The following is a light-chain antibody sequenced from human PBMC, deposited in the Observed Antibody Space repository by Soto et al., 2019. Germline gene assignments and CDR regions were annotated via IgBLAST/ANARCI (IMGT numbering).Light chain of an antibody. J-gene: IGKJ2*01. V-gene: IGKV1-9*01. CDR3: QQLNSNHLHT. Sequence: DIQLTQSPSFLSASVGDSVTITCGASQGISSYLAWYKQKPGKAPKLLIYAASTMQSGVPSRFSGSGSGTEFTLTISSLQHPEFATSYCQQLNSNHLHTFGQGTKLEIK. CDR1: QGISSY. CDR2: AAS.